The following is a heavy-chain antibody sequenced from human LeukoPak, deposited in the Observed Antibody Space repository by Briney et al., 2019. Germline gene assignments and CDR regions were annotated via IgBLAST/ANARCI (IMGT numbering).Heavy chain of an antibody. D-gene: IGHD3-10*01. J-gene: IGHJ3*02. CDR1: GGSFSGYY. V-gene: IGHV4-34*12. CDR3: AKSNGYGLIDI. CDR2: IFYSGST. Sequence: SETLSLTCAVYGGSFSGYYWSWIRQPPGKGLEWIGNIFYSGSTYYGPSLKSRLTISLDTSRNQFSLKLNSVTAADTAVYYCAKSNGYGLIDIWGQGTMITVSS.